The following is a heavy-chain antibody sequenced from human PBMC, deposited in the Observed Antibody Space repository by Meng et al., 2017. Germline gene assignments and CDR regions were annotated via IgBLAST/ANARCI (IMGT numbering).Heavy chain of an antibody. V-gene: IGHV4-34*01. CDR1: GGSFSGYY. Sequence: LQRRGGGLLQTSETLALTCAVYGGSFSGYYWSWIRQPPGKGLEWIGEINHSGSTNYNPSLKSRVTISVDTSKNQFSLKLSSVTAADTAVYYCARGLRITMVRGVKGWFDPWGQGTLVTVSS. J-gene: IGHJ5*02. CDR2: INHSGST. CDR3: ARGLRITMVRGVKGWFDP. D-gene: IGHD3-10*01.